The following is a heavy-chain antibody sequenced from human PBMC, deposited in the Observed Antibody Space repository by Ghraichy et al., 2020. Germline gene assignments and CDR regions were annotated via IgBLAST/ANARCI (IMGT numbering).Heavy chain of an antibody. CDR3: ARDLSNSYYGDYGCT. J-gene: IGHJ5*02. V-gene: IGHV3-21*06. CDR2: ISSSSSYI. CDR1: GFTFSTYN. D-gene: IGHD4-17*01. Sequence: GESLNISCAASGFTFSTYNMNWVRQAPGKGLEWVSSISSSSSYIYYADSVKGRFTISSDNAKNSLYLQMNSLRVEDTAVSYCARDLSNSYYGDYGCTWGQGTLFTVSS.